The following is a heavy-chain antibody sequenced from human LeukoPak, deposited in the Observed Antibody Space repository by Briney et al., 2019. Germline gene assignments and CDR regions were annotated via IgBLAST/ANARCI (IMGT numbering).Heavy chain of an antibody. CDR2: IYYSGST. J-gene: IGHJ5*02. V-gene: IGHV4-59*01. CDR1: GGSISSYY. CDR3: ARSRGATRGWFNP. D-gene: IGHD1-26*01. Sequence: SETLSLTCTVSGGSISSYYWSGIRQPPGKGLEWIGYIYYSGSTNYNPSLKSRVTISVDTSKNQFSLKLSSVTAADTAVYYCARSRGATRGWFNPWGQGTLVTVSS.